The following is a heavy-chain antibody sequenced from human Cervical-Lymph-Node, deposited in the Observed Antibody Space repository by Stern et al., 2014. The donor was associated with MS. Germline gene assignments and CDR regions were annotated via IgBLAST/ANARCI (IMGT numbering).Heavy chain of an antibody. CDR1: GGSFNNYY. V-gene: IGHV4-59*01. CDR2: IYQDGGT. CDR3: ARVDDCSGGTCFSTSWFDP. D-gene: IGHD2-15*01. Sequence: QVQLQESGPGLVKPSETLSLTCTVSGGSFNNYYWSWIRQPPGKGLEWIGDIYQDGGTKYNPSLKSRVTISLHTSKKQFSLRLTSVTAADTAVYYCARVDDCSGGTCFSTSWFDPWGQGTLVTVSS. J-gene: IGHJ5*02.